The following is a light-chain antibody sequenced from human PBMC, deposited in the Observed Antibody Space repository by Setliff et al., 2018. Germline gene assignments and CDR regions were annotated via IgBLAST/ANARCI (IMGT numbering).Light chain of an antibody. V-gene: IGLV1-44*01. J-gene: IGLJ2*01. CDR3: AVWDDNLNGPV. Sequence: QSALAQPPSASGTPGQRVTIPCSGSYSNIGSNTVNWYQQFPGTAPKLLIYTNNRRPSGVPDRFSGSKSGTSASLAISGLQSDDEADYYCAVWDDNLNGPVFGGGTKVTVL. CDR1: YSNIGSNT. CDR2: TNN.